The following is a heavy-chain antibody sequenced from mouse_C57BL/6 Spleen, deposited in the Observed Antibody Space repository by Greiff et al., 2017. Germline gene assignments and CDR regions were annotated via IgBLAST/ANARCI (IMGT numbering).Heavy chain of an antibody. V-gene: IGHV1-53*01. Sequence: QVQLQQPGTELVKPGASVKLSCKASGYTFTSYWMHWVKQRPGQGLEWIGNINPSNGGTNYTEKFKSKATLTVDKSSSTAYMQLSSLTSEDSAVYDCARGDGFPAWLAYWGQGTLVTVSA. CDR1: GYTFTSYW. D-gene: IGHD2-3*01. CDR3: ARGDGFPAWLAY. CDR2: INPSNGGT. J-gene: IGHJ3*01.